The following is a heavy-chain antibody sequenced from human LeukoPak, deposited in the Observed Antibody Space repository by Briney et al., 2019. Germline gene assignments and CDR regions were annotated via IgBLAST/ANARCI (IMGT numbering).Heavy chain of an antibody. V-gene: IGHV3-11*01. CDR2: ISKDGRTV. Sequence: NTGGSLRLSCAASGFTFSDYYMSWIRQAPGKGLEWVSFISKDGRTVSYADSVKGQFTLSRDNSKNSLYLQMNSLTADDTAVYFCARVRGSYSSDYWGQGTLVTVSS. CDR3: ARVRGSYSSDY. D-gene: IGHD5-12*01. CDR1: GFTFSDYY. J-gene: IGHJ4*02.